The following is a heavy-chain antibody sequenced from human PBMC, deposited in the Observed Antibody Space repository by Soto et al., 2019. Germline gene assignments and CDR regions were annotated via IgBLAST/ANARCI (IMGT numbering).Heavy chain of an antibody. Sequence: GGSLRLSCAASGFTFSSYDMHWVRQATGKGLEWVSAIGTAGDTYYPGSVKGRFTISRENAKNSLYLQMNSLRAEDTAVYYCARGYYDSSGYYVGYYYYGMDVWGQGTTVTVS. D-gene: IGHD3-22*01. CDR3: ARGYYDSSGYYVGYYYYGMDV. J-gene: IGHJ6*02. CDR1: GFTFSSYD. V-gene: IGHV3-13*01. CDR2: IGTAGDT.